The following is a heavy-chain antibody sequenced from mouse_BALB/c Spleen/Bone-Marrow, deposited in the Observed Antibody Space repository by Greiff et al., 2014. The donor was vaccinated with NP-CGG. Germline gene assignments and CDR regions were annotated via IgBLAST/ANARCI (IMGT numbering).Heavy chain of an antibody. J-gene: IGHJ2*01. D-gene: IGHD5-1*01. Sequence: DVHLVESGGGLVQPGGSLRLSCTTSGFTFTDYFMTWVRQPPGKALEWLGFIRNKPNGYTTEYNPSVKGRFTISRDNSQGIIYLKMKKMRAEDSAIYYCARDYSGYFDFWGQGTTLTVSS. CDR2: IRNKPNGYTT. V-gene: IGHV7-3*02. CDR1: GFTFTDYF. CDR3: ARDYSGYFDF.